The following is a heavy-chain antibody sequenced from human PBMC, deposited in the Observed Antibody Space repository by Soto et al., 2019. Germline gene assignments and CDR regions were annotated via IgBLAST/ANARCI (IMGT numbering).Heavy chain of an antibody. V-gene: IGHV2-5*02. CDR2: IYWDDDK. J-gene: IGHJ3*02. Sequence: QITLKESGPTLVKPTQTLTLSCTFSGFSLSTNKVGVGWIRQPPGKALEWLALIYWDDDKRYSPSLESRLTNTKDTSKNHVVLTMTNMDPVDTATYYCAHTYPPAFDIWGQGTMVTVSS. CDR1: GFSLSTNKVG. CDR3: AHTYPPAFDI. D-gene: IGHD3-16*01.